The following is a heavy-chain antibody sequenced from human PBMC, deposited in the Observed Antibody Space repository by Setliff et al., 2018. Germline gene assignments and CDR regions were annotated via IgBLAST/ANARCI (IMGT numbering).Heavy chain of an antibody. J-gene: IGHJ4*02. Sequence: SLRLSCAASGFTFSTYRMHWVRQAPGKGLEWVAVIWDDGGNKYHADSVKGRFTISRDNSKNTLYLQMNSLRAEDTAVYYCAKGAQALSYYDSSGYLVWGQGTLVTVSS. CDR2: IWDDGGNK. CDR1: GFTFSTYR. D-gene: IGHD3-22*01. V-gene: IGHV3-33*06. CDR3: AKGAQALSYYDSSGYLV.